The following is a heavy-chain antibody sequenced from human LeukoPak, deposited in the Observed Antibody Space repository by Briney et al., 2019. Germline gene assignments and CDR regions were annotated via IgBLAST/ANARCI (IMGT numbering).Heavy chain of an antibody. Sequence: SETLSLTCVVSGGSIITNDYWWGWIRQPPGKGLEWIGTIDHAGTTFYNVSLKSRVTISVDKSKNQFSLRLSSVTAADTAVYYCAGAYCGGDCYSGRTFDIWGQGTMVTVSS. CDR2: IDHAGTT. CDR1: GGSIITNDYW. J-gene: IGHJ3*02. V-gene: IGHV4-39*07. D-gene: IGHD2-21*02. CDR3: AGAYCGGDCYSGRTFDI.